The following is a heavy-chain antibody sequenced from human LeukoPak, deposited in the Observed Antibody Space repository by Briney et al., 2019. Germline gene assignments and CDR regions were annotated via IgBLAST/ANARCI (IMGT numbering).Heavy chain of an antibody. Sequence: GASVKVSCKASGCTFTGYYMHWVRQAPGQGLEWMGWINPNSGGTNYAQKFQGRVTMTRDTSISTAYMERSRLRSDDTAVYYCASTNYYDSTHDIWGQGTMVTVSS. D-gene: IGHD3-22*01. CDR2: INPNSGGT. V-gene: IGHV1-2*02. J-gene: IGHJ3*02. CDR3: ASTNYYDSTHDI. CDR1: GCTFTGYY.